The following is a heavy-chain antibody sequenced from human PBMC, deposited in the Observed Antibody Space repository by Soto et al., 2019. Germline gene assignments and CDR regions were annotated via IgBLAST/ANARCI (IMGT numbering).Heavy chain of an antibody. J-gene: IGHJ4*02. CDR3: AREVLTSSKGIDS. CDR2: IHFGCKGI. CDR1: GFSFTSHS. D-gene: IGHD3-9*01. Sequence: EVQLVESGGGLVKPGGSLRLSCAGSGFSFTSHSMNWVRQAPGKGLEWVSSIHFGCKGILYAGSVRGRFTISKDTAENSLFLQMNSLRAEDTAVYYCAREVLTSSKGIDSWGQGTLVTVSS. V-gene: IGHV3-21*01.